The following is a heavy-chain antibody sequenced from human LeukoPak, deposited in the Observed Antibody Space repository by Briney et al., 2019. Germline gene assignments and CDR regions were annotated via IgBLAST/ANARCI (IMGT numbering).Heavy chain of an antibody. Sequence: PGGSLRLSCAASGFTVSSNYMSWVRQAPGKGLEWVSVIYSGGGTYYADSVKGRFTISRDNSKNTLYLQMNSLRAEDTAVYYCAGPYYYGSGSYGSFGYWGQGTLVTVSS. D-gene: IGHD3-10*01. J-gene: IGHJ4*02. V-gene: IGHV3-66*04. CDR2: IYSGGGT. CDR3: AGPYYYGSGSYGSFGY. CDR1: GFTVSSNY.